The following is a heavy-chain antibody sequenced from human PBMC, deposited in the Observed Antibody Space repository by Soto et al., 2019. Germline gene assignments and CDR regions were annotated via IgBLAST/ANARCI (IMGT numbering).Heavy chain of an antibody. CDR1: GGSITSGGYY. Sequence: QVQLQESGPGLVKPSQTLSLTCTVSGGSITSGGYYWSWIRQHPGKGLEWIGYSYYSGSTYSNPSLKSRVTISLDTSKNHFSLTLSSVPAADTAVYYCARSFDPWGQGTLVTVSS. CDR3: ARSFDP. V-gene: IGHV4-31*03. J-gene: IGHJ5*02. CDR2: SYYSGST.